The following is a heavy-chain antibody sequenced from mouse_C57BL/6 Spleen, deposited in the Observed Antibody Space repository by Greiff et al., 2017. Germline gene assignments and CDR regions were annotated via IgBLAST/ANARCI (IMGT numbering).Heavy chain of an antibody. CDR3: ARSGDYSNYEGFAY. D-gene: IGHD2-5*01. CDR1: GYTFTDYY. J-gene: IGHJ3*01. Sequence: VQLKQSGPVLVKPGASVKMSCKASGYTFTDYYMNWVKQSHGKSLEWIGVINPYNGGTSYNQKFKGKATLTVDKSSSTAYMELNSLTSEDSAVYYCARSGDYSNYEGFAYWGQGTLVTVSA. V-gene: IGHV1-19*01. CDR2: INPYNGGT.